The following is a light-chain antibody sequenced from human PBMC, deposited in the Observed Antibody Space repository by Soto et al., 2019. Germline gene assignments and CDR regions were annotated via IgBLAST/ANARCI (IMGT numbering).Light chain of an antibody. CDR3: QQRSNWPPAT. V-gene: IGKV3-11*01. J-gene: IGKJ2*01. Sequence: EIVLTQSPATLSLSPGERATLSCRASQSVSSYLAWYQQKPGQAPRLLIYDTSNRATGIPARFSGSGSGTDFTLTIISLEPEDFAVYYCQQRSNWPPATFGQGNKLEIK. CDR2: DTS. CDR1: QSVSSY.